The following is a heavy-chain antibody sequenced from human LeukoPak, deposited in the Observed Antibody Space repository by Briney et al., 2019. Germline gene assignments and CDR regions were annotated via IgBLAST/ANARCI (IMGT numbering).Heavy chain of an antibody. V-gene: IGHV3-23*01. CDR1: GFTFSSYA. Sequence: GGSLRLSCAASGFTFSSYAMSWVRQAPGKGLEWVSAISGSGGSTYYADSVKGRFTISRDNSKNTLYLQMNSLRAEDTAVYYCASTPDTAMVIPDYYFDYWGQGTLVTVSS. CDR3: ASTPDTAMVIPDYYFDY. CDR2: ISGSGGST. J-gene: IGHJ4*02. D-gene: IGHD5-18*01.